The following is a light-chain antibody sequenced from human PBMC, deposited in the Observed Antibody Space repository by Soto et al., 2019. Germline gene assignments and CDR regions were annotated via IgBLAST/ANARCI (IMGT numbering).Light chain of an antibody. CDR2: GAS. CDR3: QQYNNWPRT. V-gene: IGKV3-15*01. Sequence: EIVFTHSPGTLSLSPGERATLSCRASQSVSSSNLAWYQQKPGQAPRLLIYGASTRATGIPARFSGSGSGTEFTLTISSLQSEDFAVYYCQQYNNWPRTFGQGTKVDI. J-gene: IGKJ1*01. CDR1: QSVSSSN.